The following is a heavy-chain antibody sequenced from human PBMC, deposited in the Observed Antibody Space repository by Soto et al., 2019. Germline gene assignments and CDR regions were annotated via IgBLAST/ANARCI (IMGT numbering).Heavy chain of an antibody. D-gene: IGHD6-13*01. J-gene: IGHJ6*02. CDR3: ARERWIAAAGTSYLYYYGMDV. CDR2: INPNSGGT. CDR1: GYTFTGYY. Sequence: ASVKVSCKASGYTFTGYYMHWVRQAPGQGLGWMGWINPNSGGTNYAQKFQGWVTMTRDTSISTAYMELSRLRSDDTAVYYCARERWIAAAGTSYLYYYGMDVWGQGTTVTVSS. V-gene: IGHV1-2*04.